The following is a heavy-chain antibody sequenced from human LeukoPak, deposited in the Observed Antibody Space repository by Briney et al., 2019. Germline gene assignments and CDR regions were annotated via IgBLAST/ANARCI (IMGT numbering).Heavy chain of an antibody. CDR1: GYTLTGYY. CDR3: AREWGGAFWFDP. J-gene: IGHJ5*02. V-gene: IGHV1-2*02. Sequence: ASVKVSCKASGYTLTGYYMHWVRQAPGQGLEWMGWINPNSGGTNYAQKFQGRVTMTRDTSISTAYMELSRLRSDDTAVYYCAREWGGAFWFDPWGQGTLVTVSS. D-gene: IGHD3-16*01. CDR2: INPNSGGT.